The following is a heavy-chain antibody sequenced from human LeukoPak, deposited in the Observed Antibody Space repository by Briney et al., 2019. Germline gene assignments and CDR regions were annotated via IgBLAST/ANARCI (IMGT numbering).Heavy chain of an antibody. V-gene: IGHV3-74*01. Sequence: TGGSLRLSCAASGFTFSSYGMSWVRHAPGTGLVWVSRINSDGINTSYADSVKGRFTISRDNAKNTLNLQMNSLRAEDTAVYYCARDLGQYYDTSDNWFDPWGQGTLVTVSS. CDR2: INSDGINT. CDR1: GFTFSSYG. J-gene: IGHJ5*02. D-gene: IGHD3-22*01. CDR3: ARDLGQYYDTSDNWFDP.